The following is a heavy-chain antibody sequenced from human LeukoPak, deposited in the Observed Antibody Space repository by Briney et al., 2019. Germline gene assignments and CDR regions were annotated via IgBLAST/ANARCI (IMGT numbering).Heavy chain of an antibody. CDR3: ARGSGWYWY. CDR1: GGSISSYY. V-gene: IGHV4-59*01. D-gene: IGHD6-19*01. CDR2: IYYSGST. Sequence: SETLSLACTVSGGSISSYYWSWIRQPPGKGLEWIGYIYYSGSTNYNPSLKSRVTISVDTSKNQFSLKLSSVTAADTAMYYCARGSGWYWYWGQGTLVTVSS. J-gene: IGHJ4*02.